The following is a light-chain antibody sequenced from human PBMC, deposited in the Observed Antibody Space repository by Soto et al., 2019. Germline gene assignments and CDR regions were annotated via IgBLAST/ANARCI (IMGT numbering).Light chain of an antibody. Sequence: DIQMTQSPSSLSASVGDGVTITCRASQVIKNDLAWYQQKPGKAPKRLIYAVSSLQSEVPSRFSGSGSGTEFTLTISSLQPDDVATYYCLQHHSYPQTFGQGTKVEI. V-gene: IGKV1-17*01. J-gene: IGKJ1*01. CDR3: LQHHSYPQT. CDR1: QVIKND. CDR2: AVS.